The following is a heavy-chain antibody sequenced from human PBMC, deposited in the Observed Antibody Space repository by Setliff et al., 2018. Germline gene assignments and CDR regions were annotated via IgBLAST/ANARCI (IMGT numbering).Heavy chain of an antibody. V-gene: IGHV1-69*13. J-gene: IGHJ4*02. D-gene: IGHD4-17*01. CDR3: ARDFLGIHIDHGNALDDY. Sequence: GASVKVSCKASGGTFNTYAISWVRRAPGQGLEWMGGIIPIFGTTNYAQKFQGRVTITADESTSTAYMELSSLRSEDTAVYYCARDFLGIHIDHGNALDDYWGQGTLVTVSS. CDR1: GGTFNTYA. CDR2: IIPIFGTT.